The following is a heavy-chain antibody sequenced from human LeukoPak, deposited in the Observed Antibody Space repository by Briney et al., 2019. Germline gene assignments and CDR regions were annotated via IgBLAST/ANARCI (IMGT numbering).Heavy chain of an antibody. Sequence: GGSLRLSCAASGFTVNNNYMSWVRQAPGKGLEGVSYISSSGSTIYYADSVKGRFTISRDNAKNSLYLQMNSLRAEDTAVYYCARAGSGRSPDWFDPWGQGTLVTVSS. CDR1: GFTVNNNY. CDR3: ARAGSGRSPDWFDP. D-gene: IGHD1-26*01. CDR2: ISSSGSTI. V-gene: IGHV3-11*04. J-gene: IGHJ5*02.